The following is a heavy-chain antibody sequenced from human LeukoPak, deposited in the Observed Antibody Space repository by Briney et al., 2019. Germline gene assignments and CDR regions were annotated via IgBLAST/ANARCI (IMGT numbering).Heavy chain of an antibody. V-gene: IGHV4-59*01. CDR1: GGSISSYY. CDR2: IYYSGST. Sequence: SETLSLTCTVPGGSISSYYWSWMRQPPGKGLEWIGYIYYSGSTNYNPSLKSRVTISVDTSKNQFSLKLSSVTAADTAVYYCAKTYYYDSSGYSPHFDYWGQGTLVTVSS. D-gene: IGHD3-22*01. CDR3: AKTYYYDSSGYSPHFDY. J-gene: IGHJ4*02.